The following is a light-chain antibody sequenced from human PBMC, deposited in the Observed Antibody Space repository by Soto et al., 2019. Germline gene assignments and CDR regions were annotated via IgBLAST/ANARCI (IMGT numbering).Light chain of an antibody. V-gene: IGLV2-14*03. CDR2: DVR. CDR1: SSDVGYYNY. CDR3: SSYTSSSTYV. Sequence: QYALTQPASVSGSPGQSITISCTGTSSDVGYYNYVSWYQQHPGKAPKLMIYDVRNRPSGVSNRFSGSKSGNTASLTISGLQAEDEADYYCSSYTSSSTYVFGTGTKLTVL. J-gene: IGLJ1*01.